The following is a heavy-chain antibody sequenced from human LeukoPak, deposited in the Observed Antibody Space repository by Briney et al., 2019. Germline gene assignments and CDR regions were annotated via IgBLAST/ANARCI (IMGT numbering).Heavy chain of an antibody. Sequence: GGSLRLSCTASGCTFSDDWMTWVRQAPGKGPEWVANIKQDGSQRYYADSVRGRFTISRDNAKNSLFLQMNGLRAEDTAVYYCARRGGSSSRRSPIDYWGQGTLVTVSS. V-gene: IGHV3-7*01. J-gene: IGHJ4*02. D-gene: IGHD6-6*01. CDR1: GCTFSDDW. CDR3: ARRGGSSSRRSPIDY. CDR2: IKQDGSQR.